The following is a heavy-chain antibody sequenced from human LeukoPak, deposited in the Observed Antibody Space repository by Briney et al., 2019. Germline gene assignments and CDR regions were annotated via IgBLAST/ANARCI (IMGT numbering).Heavy chain of an antibody. V-gene: IGHV3-23*01. CDR3: ARDLPGLVWFGN. D-gene: IGHD3-10*01. CDR2: ITTSGDNT. J-gene: IGHJ4*02. CDR1: GFTFASHS. Sequence: PGGSLRLSCTASGFTFASHSMTWVRQAPGKGLEWVSAITTSGDNTYYAESVRGRFTISRDNSKNTLSLQMSSLRVEDTAVYYCARDLPGLVWFGNWGQGSLVTVSS.